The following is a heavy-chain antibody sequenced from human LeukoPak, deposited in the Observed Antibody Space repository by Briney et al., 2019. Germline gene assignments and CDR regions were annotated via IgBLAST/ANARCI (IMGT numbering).Heavy chain of an antibody. V-gene: IGHV5-51*01. Sequence: GESLKISCKGSGYSFTNYWIGWVRQMPGKGLEWMGIIYPGDSDTKYSPSFRGQVTISADRSISTAYLQWSSLKASDTAMYYCARSRPYYYYMDVWGRGTTVTVSS. J-gene: IGHJ6*03. CDR2: IYPGDSDT. CDR1: GYSFTNYW. CDR3: ARSRPYYYYMDV.